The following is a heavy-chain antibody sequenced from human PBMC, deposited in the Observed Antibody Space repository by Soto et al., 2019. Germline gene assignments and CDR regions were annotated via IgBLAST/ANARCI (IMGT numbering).Heavy chain of an antibody. V-gene: IGHV1-8*01. J-gene: IGHJ3*02. Sequence: QVQLVQSGAEVKKPGASVKVSCKASGYTFTSYDINWVRQATGQGLEWMGWMNPNSGNTGYAQKFQGRFTMTRNTSISTAYMELSSLRSEDTAVYYCARGGYCSSTSCLDAFDIWGQGTMVTVSS. CDR3: ARGGYCSSTSCLDAFDI. CDR2: MNPNSGNT. CDR1: GYTFTSYD. D-gene: IGHD2-2*01.